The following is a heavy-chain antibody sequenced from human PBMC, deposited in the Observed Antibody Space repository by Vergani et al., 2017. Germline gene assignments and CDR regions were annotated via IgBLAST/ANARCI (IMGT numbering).Heavy chain of an antibody. V-gene: IGHV1-8*01. CDR2: MNPNSGNT. Sequence: QVQLVQSGAEVKKPGASVKVSCKASGYTFTSYDINWVRQATGQGLEWMGWMNPNSGNTGYAQKFQGRVTMTRNTSISTAYMELSSLRSEDTAVYYCERGWRDCSSTSCSYYFDYWGQGTLVTVSS. J-gene: IGHJ4*02. CDR3: ERGWRDCSSTSCSYYFDY. CDR1: GYTFTSYD. D-gene: IGHD2-2*01.